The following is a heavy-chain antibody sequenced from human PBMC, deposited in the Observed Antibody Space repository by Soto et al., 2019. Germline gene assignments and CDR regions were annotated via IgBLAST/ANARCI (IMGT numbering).Heavy chain of an antibody. J-gene: IGHJ4*02. V-gene: IGHV4-59*01. CDR3: ARDIPGRYSFDY. D-gene: IGHD1-26*01. CDR1: GGSISSYY. CDR2: IYYSGST. Sequence: PSETLSLTCTVSGGSISSYYWSWIRQPPGKGLEWIGYIYYSGSTNYNPSLKSRVTISVDNSENTLFLQMDSLSTEDMGVYYCARDIPGRYSFDYWGQGTLVTVSS.